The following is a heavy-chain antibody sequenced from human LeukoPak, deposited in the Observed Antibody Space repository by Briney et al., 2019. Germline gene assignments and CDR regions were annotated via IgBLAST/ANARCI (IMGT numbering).Heavy chain of an antibody. D-gene: IGHD1-1*01. CDR3: ARDPAPATGAFDI. V-gene: IGHV3-7*03. J-gene: IGHJ3*02. CDR2: IKQDGSEK. Sequence: GGSLRLSCAASGFTFSSYWMSWVRQAPGKGLEWVANIKQDGSEKYYVDSVKGRFTISRDTSKNTLYLQMNSLRVDDTAVYYCARDPAPATGAFDIWGQGTMVIIS. CDR1: GFTFSSYW.